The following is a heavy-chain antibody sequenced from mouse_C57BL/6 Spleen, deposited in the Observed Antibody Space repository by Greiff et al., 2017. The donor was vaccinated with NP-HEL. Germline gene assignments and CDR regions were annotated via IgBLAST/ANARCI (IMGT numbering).Heavy chain of an antibody. CDR3: ARNPLYDGYYDAMDY. CDR1: GFSLTSYG. V-gene: IGHV2-2*01. J-gene: IGHJ4*01. Sequence: VQWVESGPGLVQPSQSLSITCTVSGFSLTSYGVHWVRQSPGKGLEWLGVIWSGGSTDYNAAFISRLSISKDNSKSQVFFKMNSLQADDTAIYYCARNPLYDGYYDAMDYWGQGTSVTVSS. CDR2: IWSGGST. D-gene: IGHD2-3*01.